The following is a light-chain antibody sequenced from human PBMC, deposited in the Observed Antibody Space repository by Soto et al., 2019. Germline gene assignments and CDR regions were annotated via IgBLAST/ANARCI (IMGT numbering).Light chain of an antibody. J-gene: IGLJ2*01. V-gene: IGLV2-23*02. Sequence: QSVLTQPASVSGSPGQSITISCTGTSSDVGSYNLVSWYQQHPGKAPKLMIYEVSKRPSGVSNRFPGSKSGNTASLTISGLQAEDEADYYCCSYAGSSTFDVVFGGGTKVTV. CDR3: CSYAGSSTFDVV. CDR2: EVS. CDR1: SSDVGSYNL.